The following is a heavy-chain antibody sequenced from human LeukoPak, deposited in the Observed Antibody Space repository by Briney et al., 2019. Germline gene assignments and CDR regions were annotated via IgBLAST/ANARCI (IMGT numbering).Heavy chain of an antibody. J-gene: IGHJ6*04. D-gene: IGHD3-9*01. CDR3: ARDVGYFRKDV. Sequence: GGSLRLSCAASGFTFSSYAMHWVRQAPGKGLEWVAVISYDGSNKYYADSVKGRFTISRDNSKNTLYLEMNSLRAEDTAVYYCARDVGYFRKDVWGKGTSVTVSS. CDR2: ISYDGSNK. V-gene: IGHV3-30-3*01. CDR1: GFTFSSYA.